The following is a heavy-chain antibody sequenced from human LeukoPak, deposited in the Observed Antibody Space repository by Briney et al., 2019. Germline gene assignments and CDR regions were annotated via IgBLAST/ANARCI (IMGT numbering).Heavy chain of an antibody. J-gene: IGHJ3*02. V-gene: IGHV3-48*04. CDR3: ARSDPSMIVDAFDI. D-gene: IGHD3-22*01. CDR1: GFTFSSYS. CDR2: ISSSGSTI. Sequence: GGSLRLSCAASGFTFSSYSMNWVRQAPGKGLEWVSYISSSGSTIYYADSVKGRFTISRDNAKNSLYLQMNSLRAEDTAVYYCARSDPSMIVDAFDIWGQGTMVTVSS.